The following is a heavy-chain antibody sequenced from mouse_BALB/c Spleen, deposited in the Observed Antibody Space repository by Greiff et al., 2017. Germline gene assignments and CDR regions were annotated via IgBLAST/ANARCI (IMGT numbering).Heavy chain of an antibody. Sequence: VQLQQSGAELVKPGASVKLSCTASGFNFKDTYMHWVKQRPEQGLEWIGRIDPANGTTNYDPKFQGKATITADTSSNTAYLQLSSLTSEDTAVYYCARSSSGAMDYWGQGTSVTVSS. CDR3: ARSSSGAMDY. CDR2: IDPANGTT. V-gene: IGHV14-3*02. CDR1: GFNFKDTY. J-gene: IGHJ4*01. D-gene: IGHD1-1*01.